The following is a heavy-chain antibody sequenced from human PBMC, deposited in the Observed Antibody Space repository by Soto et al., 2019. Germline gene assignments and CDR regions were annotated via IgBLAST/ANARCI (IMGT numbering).Heavy chain of an antibody. CDR1: GFPFSYYY. CDR3: ARGGGGGLFEH. J-gene: IGHJ4*02. Sequence: GGSLRLSCATSGFPFSYYYMSWIRQAPGKGLEWLSHISPKSTYRNYADSVKGRFTISRDNTKSSLFLQMNSLGVEDTAVYYCARGGGGGLFEHWGQGVLVTVSS. D-gene: IGHD2-21*01. V-gene: IGHV3-11*06. CDR2: ISPKSTYR.